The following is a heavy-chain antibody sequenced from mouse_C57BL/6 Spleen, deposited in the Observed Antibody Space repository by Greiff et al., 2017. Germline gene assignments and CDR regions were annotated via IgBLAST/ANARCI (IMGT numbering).Heavy chain of an antibody. D-gene: IGHD2-5*01. CDR2: IDPANGNT. V-gene: IGHV14-3*01. CDR1: GFNIKNTY. Sequence: VQLQQSVAELVRPGASVKLSCTASGFNIKNTYMHWVKQRPEQGLEWIGRIDPANGNTNYAPKFQGKATITADTSSNTAYLQLSSLTSEDTAIYYCSREPSLFYSNFAWFAYWGQGTLVTVSA. CDR3: SREPSLFYSNFAWFAY. J-gene: IGHJ3*01.